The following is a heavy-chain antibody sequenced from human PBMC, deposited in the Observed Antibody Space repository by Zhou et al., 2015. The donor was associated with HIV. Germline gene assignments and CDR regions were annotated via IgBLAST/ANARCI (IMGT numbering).Heavy chain of an antibody. CDR1: GYTFTTYG. CDR2: ISAYSGNA. V-gene: IGHV1-18*01. CDR3: ARGTTSSYFDY. J-gene: IGHJ4*02. Sequence: QIQLVQSGPEVKKPGASMKVSCKASGYTFTTYGITWVRQAPGQGLEWMGWISAYSGNANYVQKFQGRVTITADESTSTAYMDLNSLRSGDTAVYYCARGTTSSYFDYWGQGTLVTVSS. D-gene: IGHD1-1*01.